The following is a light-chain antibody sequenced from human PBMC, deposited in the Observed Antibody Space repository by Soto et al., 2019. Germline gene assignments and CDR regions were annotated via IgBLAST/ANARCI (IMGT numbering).Light chain of an antibody. CDR1: SSNIGAGYD. CDR2: GNS. J-gene: IGLJ1*01. Sequence: QSVLTQPPSVSGAPGQRVTISCTGSSSNIGAGYDVHWYQQLPGTAPKLLIYGNSNRPSGVPDRFSGSKSGTSASLAITGLQAADEAAYYCQSYDSSLRGAVFGTGTKLTVL. CDR3: QSYDSSLRGAV. V-gene: IGLV1-40*01.